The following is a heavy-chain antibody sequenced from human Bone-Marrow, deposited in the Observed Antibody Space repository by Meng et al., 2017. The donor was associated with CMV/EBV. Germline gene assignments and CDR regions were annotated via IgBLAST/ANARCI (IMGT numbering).Heavy chain of an antibody. CDR3: ARWGRYCSSTSCRDLGMDV. J-gene: IGHJ6*02. CDR2: IIPILGIA. V-gene: IGHV1-69*02. D-gene: IGHD2-2*01. Sequence: SVKVSCQASGGTFSSYTISWVRQAPGQGLEWMGRIIPILGIANYAQKFQGRVTITADKSTSTAYMELSSLRSEDTAVYYCARWGRYCSSTSCRDLGMDVWGQGTTVTVSS. CDR1: GGTFSSYT.